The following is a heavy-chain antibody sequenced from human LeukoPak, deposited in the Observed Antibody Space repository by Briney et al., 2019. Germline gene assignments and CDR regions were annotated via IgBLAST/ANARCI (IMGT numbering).Heavy chain of an antibody. V-gene: IGHV4-39*07. D-gene: IGHD5-18*01. J-gene: IGHJ4*02. CDR3: ARISGYSYGFDY. CDR1: GDSFTSVTDY. CDR2: GDYSGGT. Sequence: PSETLSPTCTVSGDSFTSVTDYWAWIRQPPGKGLEWIASGDYSGGTYYNPSLESRVAISVDTSKNQFSLKLSSVTAADTAVYYCARISGYSYGFDYWGQGTLVTVSS.